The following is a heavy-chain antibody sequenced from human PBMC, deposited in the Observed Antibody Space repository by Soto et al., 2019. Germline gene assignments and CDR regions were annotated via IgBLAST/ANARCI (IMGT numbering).Heavy chain of an antibody. CDR3: ARAQDIVVVPAALDV. CDR1: GGSISSYY. D-gene: IGHD2-2*01. Sequence: SETLSLTCTVSGGSISSYYWSWIRQPPGKGLEWIGYIYYSGSTNYNPSLKSRVTISVDTSKNQFSLKLSSVTAADTAVYYCARAQDIVVVPAALDVWGQGTTVTVSS. V-gene: IGHV4-59*01. CDR2: IYYSGST. J-gene: IGHJ6*02.